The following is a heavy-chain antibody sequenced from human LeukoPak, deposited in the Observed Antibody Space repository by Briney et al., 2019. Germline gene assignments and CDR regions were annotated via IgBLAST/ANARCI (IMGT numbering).Heavy chain of an antibody. Sequence: ASVKVSCKVSGYTLTELSMHWVRQAPGKGLEWMGGFDAEDGETIYAQKFQGRVTMTEDTSTDTAYMELSSLRSEDTAVYYCATDSLRNDAFDIWGQGKMVTVSS. CDR1: GYTLTELS. D-gene: IGHD4-17*01. V-gene: IGHV1-24*01. J-gene: IGHJ3*02. CDR2: FDAEDGET. CDR3: ATDSLRNDAFDI.